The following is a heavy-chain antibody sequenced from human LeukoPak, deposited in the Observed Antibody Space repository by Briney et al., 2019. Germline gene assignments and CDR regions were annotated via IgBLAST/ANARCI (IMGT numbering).Heavy chain of an antibody. CDR2: IYYSGST. D-gene: IGHD6-13*01. CDR3: ARHGWYSSSWQNFDF. J-gene: IGHJ4*02. V-gene: IGHV4-31*03. CDR1: GGSISSGGYY. Sequence: PSQTLSLTCTVSGGSISSGGYYWSWIRQHPGKGLEWIGYIYYSGSTYHNPSLESRVTISIDTSKNEFSLKVSAVTAGDTAVYYCARHGWYSSSWQNFDFWGQGTLVTVSS.